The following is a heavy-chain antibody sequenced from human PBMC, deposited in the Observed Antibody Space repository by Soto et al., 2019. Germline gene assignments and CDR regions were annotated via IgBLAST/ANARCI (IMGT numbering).Heavy chain of an antibody. J-gene: IGHJ4*02. V-gene: IGHV3-33*01. CDR2: IWYDGSNK. D-gene: IGHD3-10*01. CDR1: GFTFSSYG. CDR3: ASSLAYYYGSGSPLRDY. Sequence: GGSLRLSCAASGFTFSSYGMHWVRQAPGKGLEWVAVIWYDGSNKYYADSVKGRFTISRDNSKNTLYLQMNSLRAEDTAVYYCASSLAYYYGSGSPLRDYWGQGTLVTVSS.